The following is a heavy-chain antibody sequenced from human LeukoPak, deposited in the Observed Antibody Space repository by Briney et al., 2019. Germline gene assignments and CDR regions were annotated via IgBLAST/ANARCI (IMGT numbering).Heavy chain of an antibody. D-gene: IGHD4-23*01. V-gene: IGHV4-59*01. CDR3: ARVNRGYGGNPPFFDY. CDR2: IYYSGST. Sequence: SETLSLTCTVSGGSISSYYWSWIRQPPGKGLEWIGYIYYSGSTNYNPSLKSRVTISVDTSKNQFSLKLSSVTAADTAVYYCARVNRGYGGNPPFFDYWGQGTLVTVSS. J-gene: IGHJ4*02. CDR1: GGSISSYY.